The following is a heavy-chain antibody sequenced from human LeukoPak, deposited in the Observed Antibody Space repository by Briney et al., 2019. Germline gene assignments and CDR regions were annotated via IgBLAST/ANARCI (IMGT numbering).Heavy chain of an antibody. Sequence: PGGSLRLSCAASGFTFSSYGMHWVRQAPGKGLEWVAFIRYDGSNKYYADSVKGRFTISRDNSKNTLYLQMNSLRAEDTAVYYCAKPFAKYYYDSSGRGPAYFDYWGQGTLVTVSS. J-gene: IGHJ4*02. D-gene: IGHD3-22*01. CDR3: AKPFAKYYYDSSGRGPAYFDY. CDR2: IRYDGSNK. CDR1: GFTFSSYG. V-gene: IGHV3-30*02.